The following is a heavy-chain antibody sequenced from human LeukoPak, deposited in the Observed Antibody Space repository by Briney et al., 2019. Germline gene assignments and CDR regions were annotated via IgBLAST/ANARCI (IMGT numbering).Heavy chain of an antibody. CDR1: GYTFTSYY. Sequence: ASVKVSCKASGYTFTSYYMHWVRQAPGQGLEWMGIINPSGGSTSYAQKFQGRVTMTRDMSTSTVYMELSSLRAEDTAVYYCARDPSLWFGELLSYFDLWGRGTLVTVSS. D-gene: IGHD3-10*01. CDR3: ARDPSLWFGELLSYFDL. CDR2: INPSGGST. V-gene: IGHV1-46*01. J-gene: IGHJ2*01.